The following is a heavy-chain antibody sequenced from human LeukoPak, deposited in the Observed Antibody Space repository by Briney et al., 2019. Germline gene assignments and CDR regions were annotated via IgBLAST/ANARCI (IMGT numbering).Heavy chain of an antibody. V-gene: IGHV4-59*08. CDR3: ARQSTPFYGGHFDY. CDR1: GGSISGYY. D-gene: IGHD4-23*01. Sequence: PSETLSLTCTVSGGSISGYYWSWIRQPPGRGLEWIGYIYYSGSTNYNPSLKSRVIISVDTSKNHFSLNLKSVTAADTAVYYCARQSTPFYGGHFDYWGQGTLVTVSS. CDR2: IYYSGST. J-gene: IGHJ4*02.